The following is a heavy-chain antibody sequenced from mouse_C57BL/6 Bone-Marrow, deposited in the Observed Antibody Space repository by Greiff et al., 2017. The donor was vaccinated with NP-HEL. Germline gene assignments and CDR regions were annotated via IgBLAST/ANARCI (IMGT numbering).Heavy chain of an antibody. V-gene: IGHV1-50*01. CDR1: GYTFTSYW. Sequence: QVQLQQPGAELVKPGASVKLSCKASGYTFTSYWMQWVKQRPGQGLEWIGEIDPSDSYTNYNQKFKGKATLTVDTSSSTAYMQLSSLTSEDSAVYYCASSKGGSYWYFEVWGTGTTVTVAS. CDR2: IDPSDSYT. J-gene: IGHJ1*03. D-gene: IGHD1-1*02. CDR3: ASSKGGSYWYFEV.